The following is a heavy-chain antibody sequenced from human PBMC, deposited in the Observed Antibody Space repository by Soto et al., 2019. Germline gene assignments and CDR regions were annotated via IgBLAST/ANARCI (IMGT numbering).Heavy chain of an antibody. CDR1: GFTFSSYA. V-gene: IGHV3-23*01. Sequence: EVQLLESGGGLVQPGGSLRLSCTASGFTFSSYAKTWVRQAPGKGLEWVSAIGGSGDTYYADSVKGRFTISRDNSKNTLYVQMNSLRGEDTAMYFCAKETRHGDVWSGHDYWGQGTLVTVSA. J-gene: IGHJ4*02. CDR2: IGGSGDT. D-gene: IGHD3-3*01. CDR3: AKETRHGDVWSGHDY.